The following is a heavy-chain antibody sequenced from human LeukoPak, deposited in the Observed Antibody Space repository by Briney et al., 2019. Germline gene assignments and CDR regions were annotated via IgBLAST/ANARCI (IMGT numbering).Heavy chain of an antibody. CDR2: VYYSGST. CDR1: GGSISTYY. CDR3: ARSALDTSGSYYNPQPFEY. D-gene: IGHD3-10*01. J-gene: IGHJ4*02. V-gene: IGHV4-59*01. Sequence: SETLSLTCTVSGGSISTYYWSWIPHPPGQRLEWIGYVYYSGSTDYTPSLKSRVTISVDTSKDQFSLKLTSVTAADTAVYYCARSALDTSGSYYNPQPFEYWGQGTLVTVAS.